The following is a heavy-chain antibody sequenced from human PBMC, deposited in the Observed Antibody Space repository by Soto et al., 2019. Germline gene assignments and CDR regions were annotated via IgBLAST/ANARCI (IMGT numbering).Heavy chain of an antibody. D-gene: IGHD3-22*01. CDR1: GCSISSGGYY. V-gene: IGHV4-31*03. Sequence: TLSLTCTVSGCSISSGGYYWSWIRQHPGKGLEWIGYIYYSGSTYYNPSLKSRVTISVDTSKNQFSLKLSSVTAADTAVYYCARDSSGSFDYWRQGTLVTVSS. J-gene: IGHJ4*02. CDR2: IYYSGST. CDR3: ARDSSGSFDY.